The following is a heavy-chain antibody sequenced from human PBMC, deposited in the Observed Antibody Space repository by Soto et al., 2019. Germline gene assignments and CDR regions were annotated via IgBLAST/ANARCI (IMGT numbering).Heavy chain of an antibody. D-gene: IGHD3-10*02. V-gene: IGHV1-69*06. J-gene: IGHJ1*01. Sequence: QVQVVQSGAEVKKPWSSVKISCKASGRIFSSFPTSWVRQVPGQGLEWMGGVISASGSVTYAPKFQGRVTITAVNSAGIGYMELTSLTSEDTAIYYCARVGSRDAYDYVLDHWGPGTMVTVSS. CDR3: ARVGSRDAYDYVLDH. CDR1: GRIFSSFP. CDR2: VISASGSV.